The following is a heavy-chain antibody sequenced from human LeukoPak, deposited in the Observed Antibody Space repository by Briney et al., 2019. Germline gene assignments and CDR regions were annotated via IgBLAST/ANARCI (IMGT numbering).Heavy chain of an antibody. CDR3: ARDRRSSFFAMDV. CDR1: GFSFSSRW. CDR2: ISSGSSYI. Sequence: PGGSLRLSCAASGFSFSSRWMNWVRQAPGKGLEWVSSISSGSSYIYSADSVKGRFTISRDNAKNSLYLQLNSLTAEDTAVYYCARDRRSSFFAMDVWGQGTTVTVSS. J-gene: IGHJ6*02. V-gene: IGHV3-21*01. D-gene: IGHD6-13*01.